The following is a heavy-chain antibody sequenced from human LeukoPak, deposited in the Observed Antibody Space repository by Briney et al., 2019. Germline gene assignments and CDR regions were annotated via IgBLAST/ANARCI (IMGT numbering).Heavy chain of an antibody. J-gene: IGHJ4*02. D-gene: IGHD2-15*01. CDR2: PYPGDSDT. V-gene: IGHV5-51*01. Sequence: GESLKISCKGSGYSFSSYWIGWVRQMPGKGLEWMGIPYPGDSDTRYSPSFQGQVTISADTSISTAYLQWSSLKASDTAMYYCARLSDVVVVAATLDYWGQGTLVTVSS. CDR3: ARLSDVVVVAATLDY. CDR1: GYSFSSYW.